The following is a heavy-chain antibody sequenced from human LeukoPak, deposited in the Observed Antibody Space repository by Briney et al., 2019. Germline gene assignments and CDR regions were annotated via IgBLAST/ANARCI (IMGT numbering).Heavy chain of an antibody. J-gene: IGHJ4*02. D-gene: IGHD6-13*01. CDR1: GGSISSGIYY. CDR3: ATSIAAAGTVDY. V-gene: IGHV4-61*02. CDR2: IHASGST. Sequence: SETLSLTCTVSGGSISSGIYYWSWIRQPAGEGLEWIGRIHASGSTIYNPSLRSRVTMSVDTSKNQFSLKLSSVTAADTAVYYCATSIAAAGTVDYWGQGTLVTVSS.